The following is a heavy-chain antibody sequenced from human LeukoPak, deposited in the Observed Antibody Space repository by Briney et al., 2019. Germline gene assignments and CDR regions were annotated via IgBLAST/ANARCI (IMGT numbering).Heavy chain of an antibody. CDR3: AKVGAVAAVEN. Sequence: SGGSLRLSCAASGXTVSSKYMSWVRQAPGKGLEWVSVTYTGETTYYADSVKGRFTISRDNSKTTLYLQMDGLRVEDTAVYYCAKVGAVAAVENWGQGTLVTVSS. CDR2: TYTGETT. V-gene: IGHV3-66*01. J-gene: IGHJ4*02. D-gene: IGHD6-19*01. CDR1: GXTVSSKY.